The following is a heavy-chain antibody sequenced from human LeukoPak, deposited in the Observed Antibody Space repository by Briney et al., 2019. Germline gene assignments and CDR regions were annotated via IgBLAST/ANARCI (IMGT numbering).Heavy chain of an antibody. J-gene: IGHJ4*02. Sequence: GGSLRLSCAASGFTFSSYAMHWVRQAPGKGLEWVAVISYDGSNKYYADSVKDRFTISRDNSKNTLYLQMNSLRAEDTAVYYCASLPLAYYYDSSGYYRTVDYWGQGTLVTVSS. CDR1: GFTFSSYA. D-gene: IGHD3-22*01. V-gene: IGHV3-30-3*01. CDR2: ISYDGSNK. CDR3: ASLPLAYYYDSSGYYRTVDY.